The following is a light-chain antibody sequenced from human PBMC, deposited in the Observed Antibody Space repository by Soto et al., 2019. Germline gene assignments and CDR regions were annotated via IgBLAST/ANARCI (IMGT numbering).Light chain of an antibody. CDR3: QQYNNWPGYT. CDR1: QSVSSN. J-gene: IGKJ2*01. CDR2: GAS. V-gene: IGKV3-15*01. Sequence: EIVMTQSPATLSVSPGARATLSCRASQSVSSNLAGYQQKPGQAPRLLIYGASTRATGIPARFSGSGPGTDFTPTISSLQSEDCAVYYCQQYNNWPGYTFGQGTKLEVK.